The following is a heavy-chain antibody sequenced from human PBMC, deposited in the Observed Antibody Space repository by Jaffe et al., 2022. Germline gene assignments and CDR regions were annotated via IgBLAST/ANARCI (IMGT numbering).Heavy chain of an antibody. J-gene: IGHJ5*02. CDR2: INAGNGNT. Sequence: QVQLVQSGAEVKKPGASVKVSCKASGYTFTSYAMHWVRQAPGQRLEWMGWINAGNGNTKYSQKFQGRVTITRDTSASTAYMELSSLRSEDTAVYYCARERTTVTKGVLNWFDPWGQGTLVTVSS. D-gene: IGHD4-17*01. CDR3: ARERTTVTKGVLNWFDP. V-gene: IGHV1-3*01. CDR1: GYTFTSYA.